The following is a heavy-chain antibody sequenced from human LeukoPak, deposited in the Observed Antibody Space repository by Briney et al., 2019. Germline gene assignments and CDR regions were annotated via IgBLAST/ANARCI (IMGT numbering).Heavy chain of an antibody. CDR1: GGSISSSSYY. Sequence: PSETLSLTCTVSGGSISSSSYYWGWTRQPPGKGLEWIGSIYYSGSTYYNPSLKSRVTISVDTSKNQFSLKLSSVTAADTAVYYCARLGGIAAADAFDIWGQGTMVTVSS. D-gene: IGHD6-13*01. J-gene: IGHJ3*02. CDR2: IYYSGST. V-gene: IGHV4-39*01. CDR3: ARLGGIAAADAFDI.